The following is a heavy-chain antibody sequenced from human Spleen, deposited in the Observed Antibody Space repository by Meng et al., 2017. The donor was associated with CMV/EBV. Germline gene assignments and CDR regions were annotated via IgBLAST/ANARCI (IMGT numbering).Heavy chain of an antibody. Sequence: GESLKISCAASGFSFSSYWMHWVRQAPGKGLVWVSRINGDGSNTNYADSVKGRFTISRDNAKNTLYLQMNSLRAEGTAVYYCARDLVPPYYGMDVWGQGTTVTVSS. CDR1: GFSFSSYW. J-gene: IGHJ6*02. CDR3: ARDLVPPYYGMDV. V-gene: IGHV3-74*01. CDR2: INGDGSNT. D-gene: IGHD2-2*01.